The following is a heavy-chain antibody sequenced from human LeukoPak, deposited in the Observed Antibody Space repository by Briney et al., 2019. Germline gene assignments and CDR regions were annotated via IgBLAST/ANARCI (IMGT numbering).Heavy chain of an antibody. CDR1: GGSFSGYY. V-gene: IGHV4-34*01. CDR2: INHSGST. Sequence: SETLSLTCAVYGGSFSGYYWSWIRQPPGKGLEWIGEINHSGSTNYNPSLKSRVTISVDTSKNQFSLKLSSVSAADTAVYYCARHAGGIAAAGTRPFDYWGQGTLVTVSS. J-gene: IGHJ4*02. D-gene: IGHD6-13*01. CDR3: ARHAGGIAAAGTRPFDY.